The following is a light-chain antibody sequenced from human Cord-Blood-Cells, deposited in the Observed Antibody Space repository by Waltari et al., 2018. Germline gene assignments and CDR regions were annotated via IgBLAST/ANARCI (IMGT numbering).Light chain of an antibody. CDR1: SSDVGSYNR. Sequence: QSALTQPPSVSGSPGQSVTISCTGTSSDVGSYNRVSWYQQPPGTPPKLMIYEVSNRPSGVPDRFSGSKSGNTASLTISGLQAEDEADYYCSSYTSSSIYVFGTGTKVTVL. CDR3: SSYTSSSIYV. J-gene: IGLJ1*01. CDR2: EVS. V-gene: IGLV2-18*02.